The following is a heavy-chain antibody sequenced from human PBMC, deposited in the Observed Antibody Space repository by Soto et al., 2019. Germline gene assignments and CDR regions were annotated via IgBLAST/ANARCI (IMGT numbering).Heavy chain of an antibody. D-gene: IGHD2-8*02. Sequence: PGGSLRLSCAVSGFTCSSYDMSWVRQAPGKGLEWVSTILVGGSTHYPDSVKGRFTISRDNSKNTLFLQMNSLTAGDTAVYYCAKGTATGGEALDICGQETMVTVSS. J-gene: IGHJ3*02. V-gene: IGHV3-23*01. CDR1: GFTCSSYD. CDR3: AKGTATGGEALDI. CDR2: ILVGGST.